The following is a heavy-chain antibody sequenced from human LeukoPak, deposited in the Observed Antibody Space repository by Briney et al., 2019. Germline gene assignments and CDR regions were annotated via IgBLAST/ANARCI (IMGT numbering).Heavy chain of an antibody. Sequence: PSETPSLTCTVSGGSISSSSYYWGWIRQPPGKGLEWIGSIFYSGSTYYNPSLKSRVTISVDTSKNQFSLKLSSVTAADTAVYYCARHRGSMVRGVISWFDPWGQGTLVTVSS. D-gene: IGHD3-10*01. J-gene: IGHJ5*02. CDR1: GGSISSSSYY. V-gene: IGHV4-39*01. CDR3: ARHRGSMVRGVISWFDP. CDR2: IFYSGST.